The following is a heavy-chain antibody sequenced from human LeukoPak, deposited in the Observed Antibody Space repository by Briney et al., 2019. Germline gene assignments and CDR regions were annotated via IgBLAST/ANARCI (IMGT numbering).Heavy chain of an antibody. CDR3: ARGGIITSYAFEI. CDR2: IKQDGSEK. CDR1: GFTFSRYW. D-gene: IGHD6-6*01. J-gene: IGHJ3*02. Sequence: GGSLRLSCAASGFTFSRYWMSWVRQAPGKGLEWVANIKQDGSEKSYVDSVKGRFTISRDNAKNSLYLQMDSLRAEDTAVYYCARGGIITSYAFEIWGQGAMVTVSS. V-gene: IGHV3-7*04.